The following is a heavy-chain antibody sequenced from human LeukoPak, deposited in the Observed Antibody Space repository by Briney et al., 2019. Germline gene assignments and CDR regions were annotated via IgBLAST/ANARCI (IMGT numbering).Heavy chain of an antibody. CDR3: ARATPYVADAFDI. CDR2: IYYSGST. Sequence: PSETLSLTCTVSGGSMSHYYWSWIRQPPGKGLEWIGYIYYSGSTNYNPSLKSRVTISIDTSKSQFSLTLSSVTAADTAVYYCARATPYVADAFDIWGQGTMVTVSS. D-gene: IGHD3-16*01. J-gene: IGHJ3*02. V-gene: IGHV4-59*08. CDR1: GGSMSHYY.